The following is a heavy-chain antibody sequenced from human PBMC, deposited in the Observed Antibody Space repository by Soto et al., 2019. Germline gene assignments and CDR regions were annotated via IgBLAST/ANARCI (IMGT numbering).Heavy chain of an antibody. D-gene: IGHD4-17*01. CDR3: ARDYGDYVLDGGYYYYGMDV. CDR1: GFTFSSYD. J-gene: IGHJ6*02. Sequence: GGSLRLSCAASGFTFSSYDMHWVRQATGKGLEWVSAIGTAGDTYYPGSVKGRFTISRENAKNSLYLQMNSLGAEDTAVYYCARDYGDYVLDGGYYYYGMDVWGQGTTVTVSS. V-gene: IGHV3-13*01. CDR2: IGTAGDT.